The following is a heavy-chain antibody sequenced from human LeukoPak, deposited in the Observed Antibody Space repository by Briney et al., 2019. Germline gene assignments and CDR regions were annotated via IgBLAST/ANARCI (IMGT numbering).Heavy chain of an antibody. CDR2: ISDRGGNT. CDR1: GFTFSSYA. CDR3: AKDQKGDHDFWGGLSFDI. Sequence: PGGSLRLSCAASGFTFSSYAMSWVRQAPGKGLEWVSSISDRGGNTYSADSVKGRFTISRDNSKNTLYLQMNRLRAEDTAVYYCAKDQKGDHDFWGGLSFDIWGQGTMVTVSS. D-gene: IGHD3-3*01. J-gene: IGHJ3*02. V-gene: IGHV3-23*01.